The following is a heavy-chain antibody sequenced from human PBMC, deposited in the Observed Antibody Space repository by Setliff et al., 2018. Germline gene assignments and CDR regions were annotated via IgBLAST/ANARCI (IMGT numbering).Heavy chain of an antibody. J-gene: IGHJ4*02. CDR2: IKQDGSEK. CDR1: GFTFINYW. CDR3: AKGGCVSGGNCYSDY. D-gene: IGHD2-15*01. Sequence: GSLRLSCAASGFTFINYWMSWVRQAPGTGLEWLANIKQDGSEKFYVDSVKGRFTISRDNAKNSLYLQMNNLRAEDTAVYYCAKGGCVSGGNCYSDYWGQGTLVTVSS. V-gene: IGHV3-7*01.